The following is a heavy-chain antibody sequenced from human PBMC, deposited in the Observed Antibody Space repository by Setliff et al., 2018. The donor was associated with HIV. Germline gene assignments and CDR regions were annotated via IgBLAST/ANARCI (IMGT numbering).Heavy chain of an antibody. CDR2: ISAYNGNT. Sequence: ASVKVSCKASGYTFSSYGISWVRQAPGQGVEWMGWISAYNGNTNYAQKLQGRVTMTTDTSTSTAYVELRSLRSDDTAVYYCARGHYNFWSGYYDSRFPNPIDAFDIWGQGTMVT. J-gene: IGHJ3*02. V-gene: IGHV1-18*01. CDR3: ARGHYNFWSGYYDSRFPNPIDAFDI. CDR1: GYTFSSYG. D-gene: IGHD3-3*01.